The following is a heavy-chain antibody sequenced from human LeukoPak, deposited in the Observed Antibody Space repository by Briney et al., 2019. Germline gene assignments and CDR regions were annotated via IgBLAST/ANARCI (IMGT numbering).Heavy chain of an antibody. Sequence: PGRSLRLSCAASGFTFSSYGMHWVRQAPGKGLEWVAVISYDGSNKYYADSVKGRFTISRDNSKNTLYLQMNSLRAEDTAVYYCAKDLWFNYYYGIDVWGQGTTVTVSS. CDR1: GFTFSSYG. D-gene: IGHD2-21*01. CDR3: AKDLWFNYYYGIDV. J-gene: IGHJ6*02. V-gene: IGHV3-30*18. CDR2: ISYDGSNK.